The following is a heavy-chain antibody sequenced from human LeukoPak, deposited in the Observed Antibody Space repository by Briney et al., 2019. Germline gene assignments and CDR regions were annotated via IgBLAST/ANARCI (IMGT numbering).Heavy chain of an antibody. CDR1: GFTVSSNY. J-gene: IGHJ4*02. CDR2: IYSGGST. Sequence: GGSLRLSCAASGFTVSSNYMSWVRQAPGKGLEWVSVIYSGGSTYYADSVKGRFTISRDNSKNTLYLQMNSLRAEDTAVYYCARGASGSQPFDCWGQGTLVTVSS. V-gene: IGHV3-66*02. D-gene: IGHD1-26*01. CDR3: ARGASGSQPFDC.